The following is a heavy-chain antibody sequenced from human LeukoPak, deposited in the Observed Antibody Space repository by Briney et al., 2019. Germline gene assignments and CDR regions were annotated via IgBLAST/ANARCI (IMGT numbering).Heavy chain of an antibody. Sequence: GRSLRLSCAASGFTFSSYGMHWDRQAPGKGLEWVAVTWYDGSSKYYADSVKGRFTISRDNSKNMLYLQMNSLRAEDTAVYYCARGHSSSWYFDYWGQGTLVTVSS. CDR3: ARGHSSSWYFDY. CDR1: GFTFSSYG. V-gene: IGHV3-33*01. J-gene: IGHJ4*02. CDR2: TWYDGSSK. D-gene: IGHD6-13*01.